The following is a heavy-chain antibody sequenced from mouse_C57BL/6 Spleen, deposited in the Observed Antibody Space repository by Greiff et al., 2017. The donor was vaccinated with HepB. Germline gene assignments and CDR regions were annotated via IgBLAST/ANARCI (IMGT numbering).Heavy chain of an antibody. CDR2: IDPSDSYT. Sequence: QVQLQQSGAELVRPGTSVKLSCKASGYTFTSYWMHWVKQRPGQGLEWIGVIDPSDSYTNYNQKFKGKATLTVDTSSSTAYMQLSSLTSEDSAVYYCARLLFYTTVVATDYWGQGTTLTVSS. J-gene: IGHJ2*01. CDR1: GYTFTSYW. V-gene: IGHV1-59*01. CDR3: ARLLFYTTVVATDY. D-gene: IGHD1-1*01.